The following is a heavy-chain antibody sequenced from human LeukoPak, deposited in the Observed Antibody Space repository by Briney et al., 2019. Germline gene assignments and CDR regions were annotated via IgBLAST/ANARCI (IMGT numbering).Heavy chain of an antibody. CDR1: GYTLTELS. Sequence: ASVKVSCKVSGYTLTELSMHWVRQAPGKGLEWMGGFDPEDGETINAQKFQGRVTMTEDTSTDTAYMELGSLRSEDTAVYYCATDSRERVFDPWGQGTLVTVSS. CDR3: ATDSRERVFDP. V-gene: IGHV1-24*01. J-gene: IGHJ5*02. CDR2: FDPEDGET. D-gene: IGHD1-26*01.